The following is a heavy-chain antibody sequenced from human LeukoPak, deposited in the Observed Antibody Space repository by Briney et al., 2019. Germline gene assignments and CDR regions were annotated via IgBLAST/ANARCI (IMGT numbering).Heavy chain of an antibody. D-gene: IGHD5-12*01. CDR2: INQDGSKE. CDR1: GFAFSDYW. Sequence: GGSLRLSCAAAGFAFSDYWMTWVRQAPGKGLEWVAHINQDGSKEHYMDSVKARFTISRDNAENSLSLQMNSLRAEDTAVYYCVRDGGVSGYDLLDYWGQGTLVTVSS. J-gene: IGHJ4*02. V-gene: IGHV3-7*01. CDR3: VRDGGVSGYDLLDY.